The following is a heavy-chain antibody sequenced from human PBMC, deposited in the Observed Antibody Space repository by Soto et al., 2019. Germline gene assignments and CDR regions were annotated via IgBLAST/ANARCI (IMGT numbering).Heavy chain of an antibody. V-gene: IGHV2-5*02. J-gene: IGHJ1*01. D-gene: IGHD4-17*01. CDR2: IYWDDDK. Sequence: QITLKESGPTLVKPTQTLTLTCTFSGFSLSTSGVGVGWIRQPPGKALEWLALIYWDDDKRYSPSLKSRLTITKDTAKDLVVLTMTNMDPVDTATYYCAHGVYGDYRGSQYFQHWGEGTLVTVSS. CDR3: AHGVYGDYRGSQYFQH. CDR1: GFSLSTSGVG.